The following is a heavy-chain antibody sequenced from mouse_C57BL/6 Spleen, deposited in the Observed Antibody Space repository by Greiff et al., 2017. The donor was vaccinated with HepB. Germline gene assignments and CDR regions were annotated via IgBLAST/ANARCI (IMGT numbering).Heavy chain of an antibody. D-gene: IGHD1-1*01. CDR1: GYTFTSYW. V-gene: IGHV1-69*01. CDR3: SLLLLRRAD. J-gene: IGHJ2*01. CDR2: IDPSDSYT. Sequence: QVQLKQPGAELVMPGASVKLSCKASGYTFTSYWMHWVKQRPGQGLEWIGEIDPSDSYTNYNQKFKGKSTLTVDKSSSTAYMQLSSLTSEDSAVYYCSLLLLRRADWGQGTTLTVSS.